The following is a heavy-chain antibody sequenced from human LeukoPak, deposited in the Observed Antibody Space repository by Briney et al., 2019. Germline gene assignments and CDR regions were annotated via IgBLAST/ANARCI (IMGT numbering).Heavy chain of an antibody. Sequence: GGSLRLSCAASGFTFSSYGMHGVRQAPGRGLEGVAVIWYDGSDKYYADSVKGRFTISRDNSKNTLYLQMNSLRAEDTAVYYCARKDYGDYGGYYYGMDVWGQGTTVTVSS. CDR1: GFTFSSYG. V-gene: IGHV3-33*01. D-gene: IGHD4-17*01. CDR2: IWYDGSDK. J-gene: IGHJ6*02. CDR3: ARKDYGDYGGYYYGMDV.